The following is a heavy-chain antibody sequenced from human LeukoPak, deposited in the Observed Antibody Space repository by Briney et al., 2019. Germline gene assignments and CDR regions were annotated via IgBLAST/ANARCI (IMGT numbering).Heavy chain of an antibody. CDR2: ISGSGTST. CDR3: EGTYYYDSGDDY. Sequence: PGGSLRLSCAASGFTFRSYAMSWVRQAPGKGLDWVLAISGSGTSTYYADSVKGRFTISRDNSKNTLYLQMNSLRAEDTAVYYCEGTYYYDSGDDYWGQGTLVTVSS. V-gene: IGHV3-23*01. CDR1: GFTFRSYA. D-gene: IGHD3-22*01. J-gene: IGHJ4*02.